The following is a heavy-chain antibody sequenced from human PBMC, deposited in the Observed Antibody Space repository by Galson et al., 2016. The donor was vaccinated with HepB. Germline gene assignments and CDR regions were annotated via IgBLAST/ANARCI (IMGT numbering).Heavy chain of an antibody. V-gene: IGHV4-61*01. CDR3: AREGRSGYFGQYSYYGMDV. CDR2: IFYSDRT. J-gene: IGHJ6*02. Sequence: SETLSLTCTVSGVSIYSGSYYWSWIRQPPGKGLEWIGYIFYSDRTNYNPSLESRVTISVDASKNQFSLKLTSVPAADTALYYCAREGRSGYFGQYSYYGMDVWGQGTTVTVSS. CDR1: GVSIYSGSYY. D-gene: IGHD3-22*01.